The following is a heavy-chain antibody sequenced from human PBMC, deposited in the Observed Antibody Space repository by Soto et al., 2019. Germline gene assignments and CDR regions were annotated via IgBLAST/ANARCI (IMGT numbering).Heavy chain of an antibody. D-gene: IGHD3-22*01. CDR2: IIPIFGTT. CDR1: GGTFGSDA. J-gene: IGHJ5*02. CDR3: ARDRTDSGYYTNWLDP. V-gene: IGHV1-69*06. Sequence: SVKVSCKASGGTFGSDAITWVRQAPGQGLEWVGRIIPIFGTTNYAQNLQGRVTISADKSTLTSYMELHSLTSDDTALYYCARDRTDSGYYTNWLDPWGQGTQVTGSS.